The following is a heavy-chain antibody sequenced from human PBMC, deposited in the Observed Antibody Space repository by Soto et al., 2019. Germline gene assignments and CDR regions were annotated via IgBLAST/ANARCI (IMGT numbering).Heavy chain of an antibody. V-gene: IGHV4-4*07. J-gene: IGHJ1*01. CDR3: ARESGEKWNYEAH. CDR1: GAYVSDVS. D-gene: IGHD1-7*01. Sequence: QVQQLESGPGLVKPWDTLSLTCTVSGAYVSDVSCSWIRQPAGKGLEWIGRITVNGITQYTPSFRSRVTTSLDTPRNQFSLNLQSATPPDTALYYCARESGEKWNYEAHWAQGTLVTVSP. CDR2: ITVNGIT.